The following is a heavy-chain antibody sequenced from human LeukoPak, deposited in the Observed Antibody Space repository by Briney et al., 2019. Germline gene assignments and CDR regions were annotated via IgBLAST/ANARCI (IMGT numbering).Heavy chain of an antibody. CDR1: GFTFSNYA. Sequence: GGSLRLSCAASGFTFSNYAMSWVRQAPGKGLEWVSTISGSGGSTYYADSVKGRFTISRDNSKNTLYLQMNSLRAEDTAVYYCAKGHRGGMNWFDPWGQGTLVTVSS. CDR2: ISGSGGST. CDR3: AKGHRGGMNWFDP. V-gene: IGHV3-23*01. D-gene: IGHD2-15*01. J-gene: IGHJ5*02.